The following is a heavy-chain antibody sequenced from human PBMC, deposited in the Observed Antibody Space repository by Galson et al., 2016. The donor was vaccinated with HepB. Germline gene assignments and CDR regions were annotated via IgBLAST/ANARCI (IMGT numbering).Heavy chain of an antibody. J-gene: IGHJ6*04. CDR2: IYTAGDT. D-gene: IGHD6-19*01. CDR3: ARGSYSSDWYRSSAYDFGMDG. CDR1: GFTFSNYD. Sequence: SLRLSCAASGFTFSNYDMHWVRQAPGKGLEWVSSIYTAGDTYYQDSVEGRFTVSRENGKDSLYLHMKSLRAGDTAVYFCARGSYSSDWYRSSAYDFGMDGWGKGLPDTGSA. V-gene: IGHV3-13*01.